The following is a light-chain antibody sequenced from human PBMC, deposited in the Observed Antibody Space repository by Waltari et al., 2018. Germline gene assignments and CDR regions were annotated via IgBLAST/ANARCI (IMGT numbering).Light chain of an antibody. J-gene: IGLJ3*02. CDR1: SGPSRNI. CDR3: QTGGHGTWV. Sequence: QLVLTQSPSASASLGASVTLTCTLSSGPSRNIIAWHQQQPEKGPRYLMKVNSDGSHSKGDEIPDRFSGSSSGAERYLTISSLQSEDEADYYCQTGGHGTWVFGGGTKLTVL. CDR2: VNSDGSH. V-gene: IGLV4-69*01.